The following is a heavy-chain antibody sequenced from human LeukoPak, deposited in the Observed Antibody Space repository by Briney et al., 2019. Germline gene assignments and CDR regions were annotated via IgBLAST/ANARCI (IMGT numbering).Heavy chain of an antibody. CDR2: ISFDGTNK. CDR3: ATDYGDYEPIDY. CDR1: GVTLSNYA. D-gene: IGHD4-17*01. Sequence: GGSLRLSCTASGVTLSNYAMHWVRRPPGRGLEWVAVISFDGTNKYYGDSVEGRFSVSRDNSKNTLYLQMNSLRPDDTAMYYCATDYGDYEPIDYLGQGTLVTGSS. J-gene: IGHJ4*02. V-gene: IGHV3-30*04.